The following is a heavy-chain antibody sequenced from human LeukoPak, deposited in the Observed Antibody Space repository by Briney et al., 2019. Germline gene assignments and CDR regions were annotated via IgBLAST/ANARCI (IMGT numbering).Heavy chain of an antibody. D-gene: IGHD1-7*01. V-gene: IGHV4-59*12. Sequence: SETLSLTCTVSGGSISSYYWSWIRPPPGKGLGWIGYIYYSGSTNYNPSLKSRVTISVDTSKNQFSLKLSSVTAADTAVYYCARERNYPKNYGMDVWGQGTTVTVSS. CDR3: ARERNYPKNYGMDV. J-gene: IGHJ6*02. CDR2: IYYSGST. CDR1: GGSISSYY.